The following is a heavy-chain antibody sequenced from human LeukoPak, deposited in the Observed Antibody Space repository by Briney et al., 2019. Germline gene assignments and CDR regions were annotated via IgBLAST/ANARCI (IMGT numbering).Heavy chain of an antibody. V-gene: IGHV3-23*01. CDR2: ISGSGLRT. J-gene: IGHJ4*02. CDR3: AKDLSSSHVSEYFDY. D-gene: IGHD6-6*01. CDR1: GFTFSNYA. Sequence: GGSLRLSCAASGFTFSNYAMSWVRQAPGKGLEWVSAISGSGLRTYYADSVKGRFTISRDNSKNTMYLQMNSLRGDDTAVYYCAKDLSSSHVSEYFDYLGQGALVTVSS.